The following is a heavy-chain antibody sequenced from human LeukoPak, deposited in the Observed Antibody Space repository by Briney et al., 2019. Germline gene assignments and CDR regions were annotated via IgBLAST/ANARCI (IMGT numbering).Heavy chain of an antibody. D-gene: IGHD5-18*01. CDR3: ARVGYSYGLNWFDP. Sequence: SETLSRTCTVTGGSISSSSYYWGWIREPPGKGLEWIGSIYYSGSTYYNPSLKSRVTISVDTSKNQFSLRLSSVTAADTAVYYCARVGYSYGLNWFDPWGQGTLVTVSS. CDR1: GGSISSSSYY. J-gene: IGHJ5*02. CDR2: IYYSGST. V-gene: IGHV4-39*01.